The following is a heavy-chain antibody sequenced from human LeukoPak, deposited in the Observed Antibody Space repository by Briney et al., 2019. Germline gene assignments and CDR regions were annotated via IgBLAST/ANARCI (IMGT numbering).Heavy chain of an antibody. J-gene: IGHJ4*02. CDR1: GGSISSYY. D-gene: IGHD1-26*01. V-gene: IGHV4-59*01. CDR2: IYYSGST. CDR3: ARADPGSWYFDY. Sequence: PSETLSLTCTVSGGSISSYYWTWIRQPPGKGLEWIGYIYYSGSTNYNPSLKSRVTVSVDTSKNRFSLKLSSVTAADTAVYYCARADPGSWYFDYWGQGTLVTVSS.